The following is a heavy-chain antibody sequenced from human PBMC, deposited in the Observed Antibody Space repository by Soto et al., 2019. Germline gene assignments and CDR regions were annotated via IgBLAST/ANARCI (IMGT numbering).Heavy chain of an antibody. V-gene: IGHV1-8*01. CDR1: GYTFTSYD. D-gene: IGHD6-6*01. CDR2: MNPNSGNT. Sequence: QVQLVQSGAEVKKPGASVKVSCKASGYTFTSYDINWVRQDTGQGLEWMGWMNPNSGNTGYAQKFQGRVTMTRNTSISTAYMELSSLRSEDTAVYYCARDLAARDYYYYGMDVWGQGTTVTVSS. J-gene: IGHJ6*02. CDR3: ARDLAARDYYYYGMDV.